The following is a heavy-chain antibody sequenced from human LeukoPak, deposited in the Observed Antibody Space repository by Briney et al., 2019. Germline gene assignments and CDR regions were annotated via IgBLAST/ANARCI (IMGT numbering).Heavy chain of an antibody. J-gene: IGHJ4*02. CDR2: IKSKTEGGTT. CDR1: GFTFSSYE. V-gene: IGHV3-15*01. D-gene: IGHD1-1*01. Sequence: PGGSLRLSCAASGFTFSSYEMNWVRQAPGSGLEWVGRIKSKTEGGTTHYAAPVKGRFIISRDDSKNTLYLQMTSLKAEDTAVYFCSRGDWNDGGIDYWGQGTLVTVSS. CDR3: SRGDWNDGGIDY.